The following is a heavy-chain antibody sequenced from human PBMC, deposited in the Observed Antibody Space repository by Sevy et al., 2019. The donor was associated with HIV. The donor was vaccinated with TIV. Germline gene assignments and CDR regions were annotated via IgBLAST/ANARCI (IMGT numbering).Heavy chain of an antibody. D-gene: IGHD3-22*01. J-gene: IGHJ5*02. CDR2: ITSGGTNS. V-gene: IGHV3-48*03. CDR1: GFTFSSYE. Sequence: GGSLRLSCAASGFTFSSYEMNWVRQAPGKGLEWVSYITSGGTNSYYGDSVKGRFTISRDNAKNSLYLQMNSLEVEDTAIYYCARSGGAYDTGFDPWGQGALVTVSS. CDR3: ARSGGAYDTGFDP.